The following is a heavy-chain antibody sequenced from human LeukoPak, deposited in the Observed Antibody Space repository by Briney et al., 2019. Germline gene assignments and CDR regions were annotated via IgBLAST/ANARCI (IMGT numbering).Heavy chain of an antibody. V-gene: IGHV3-72*01. Sequence: PGGSLRLSCAASGFTLSDYILDWVRQAPGKGLEWVGRIRRGTNSYTTEYAASVKGRFIISRDDSKNSLYLHMNSLKTEDTAVYHCTRDGGEGGNSAFDIWAKGQWSPSLQ. CDR3: TRDGGEGGNSAFDI. D-gene: IGHD3-16*01. CDR2: IRRGTNSYTT. J-gene: IGHJ3*02. CDR1: GFTLSDYI.